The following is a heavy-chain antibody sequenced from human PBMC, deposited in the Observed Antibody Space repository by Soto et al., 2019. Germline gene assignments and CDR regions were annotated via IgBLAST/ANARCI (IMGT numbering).Heavy chain of an antibody. CDR3: ASAWLRLGELSPFAFDI. J-gene: IGHJ3*02. CDR2: IYYSGST. Sequence: SQTLSLTCSVSGGAISNYFWSWIRQPPGKGLEWIGYIYYSGSTNYNPSLKSRVTISVDTSKNQFSLKLSSVTAADTAVYYCASAWLRLGELSPFAFDIWGQGTMVTV. CDR1: GGAISNYF. V-gene: IGHV4-59*01. D-gene: IGHD3-16*02.